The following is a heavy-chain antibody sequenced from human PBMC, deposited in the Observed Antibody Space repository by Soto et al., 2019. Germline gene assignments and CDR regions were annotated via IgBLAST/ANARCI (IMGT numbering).Heavy chain of an antibody. CDR2: IKSKTDGGTT. D-gene: IGHD2-2*01. V-gene: IGHV3-15*07. Sequence: EVQLVESGGGLVKPGGSLRLSCAASGFTFSNAWMNWVRQAPGKGLEWVGRIKSKTDGGTTDYAAPVKGRFTISRDDSKNTLYQQMNSLKTEDTAVYYCTTPPIVVVPAAMRGTDYWGQGTLVTVSS. J-gene: IGHJ4*02. CDR1: GFTFSNAW. CDR3: TTPPIVVVPAAMRGTDY.